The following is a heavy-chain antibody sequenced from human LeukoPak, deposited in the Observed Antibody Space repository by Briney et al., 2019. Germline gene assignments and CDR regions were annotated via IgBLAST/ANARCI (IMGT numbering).Heavy chain of an antibody. Sequence: QPGRSLRLSCAASGFTFSTYVMHWVRQAPGKGLNWVALLSYDGNIEYSADSVKGRFTISRDNFKNTLYLQMNSLRAEDTAVYCCARGGRYYYDSSGHYYGDYWGQGTLVTVSS. CDR1: GFTFSTYV. V-gene: IGHV3-30*03. CDR3: ARGGRYYYDSSGHYYGDY. D-gene: IGHD3-22*01. J-gene: IGHJ4*02. CDR2: LSYDGNIE.